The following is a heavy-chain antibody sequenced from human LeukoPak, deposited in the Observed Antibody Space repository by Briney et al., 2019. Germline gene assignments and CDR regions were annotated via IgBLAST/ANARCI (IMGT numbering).Heavy chain of an antibody. CDR3: ARSAFLVTAPGLYYFDY. CDR2: IYNSGST. CDR1: GGSISSYY. D-gene: IGHD6-13*01. V-gene: IGHV4-4*07. Sequence: SETLSLTCTVSGGSISSYYWSWIRQPAGKGLEWIGHIYNSGSTNYNPSLKGRVTMSVATSKNQFSLHLSSVTAADTAVYYCARSAFLVTAPGLYYFDYWGQGTPVAVSS. J-gene: IGHJ4*02.